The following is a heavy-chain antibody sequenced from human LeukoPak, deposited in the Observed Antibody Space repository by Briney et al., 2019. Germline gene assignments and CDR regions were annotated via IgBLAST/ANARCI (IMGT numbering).Heavy chain of an antibody. D-gene: IGHD6-13*01. V-gene: IGHV3-21*01. J-gene: IGHJ6*02. CDR2: ISSSSSYI. CDR3: ARAGTVVVGGYGMDV. Sequence: PGGSLRLSCAASGFTFSSYSMNWVRQAPGKGLEWVSSISSSSSYIYYADSVKGRFTISRDNAKNSLYLQVNSLRAEDTAVYYCARAGTVVVGGYGMDVWGQGTTVTVS. CDR1: GFTFSSYS.